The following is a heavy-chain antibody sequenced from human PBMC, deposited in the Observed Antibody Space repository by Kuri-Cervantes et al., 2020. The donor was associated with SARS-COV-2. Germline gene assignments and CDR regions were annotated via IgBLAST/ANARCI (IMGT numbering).Heavy chain of an antibody. CDR2: ISGSGGST. J-gene: IGHJ5*02. Sequence: GGSLRLSCAASGFTFSSYAMSWVRQAPGKGLEWVSAISGSGGSTYYADSVKGRFTISRDNSKNTLYLQMNSLRAEDTAVYYGAKYRYQLLSNWFDPWGQGTLVTVSS. D-gene: IGHD2-2*01. CDR3: AKYRYQLLSNWFDP. V-gene: IGHV3-23*01. CDR1: GFTFSSYA.